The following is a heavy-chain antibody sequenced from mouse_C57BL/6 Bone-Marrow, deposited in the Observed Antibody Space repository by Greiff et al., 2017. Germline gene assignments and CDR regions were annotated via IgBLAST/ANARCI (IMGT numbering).Heavy chain of an antibody. Sequence: EVMLVESGAELVRPGASVKLSCTASGFNIKDDYMHWVKQRPEQGLEWIGWIYPETGDTEYASKFQGKATITADTSSNTAYLQLSSLTSEDTAVYYCTTRPYFDYWGQGTTLTVSS. CDR1: GFNIKDDY. CDR2: IYPETGDT. J-gene: IGHJ2*01. V-gene: IGHV14-4*01. CDR3: TTRPYFDY.